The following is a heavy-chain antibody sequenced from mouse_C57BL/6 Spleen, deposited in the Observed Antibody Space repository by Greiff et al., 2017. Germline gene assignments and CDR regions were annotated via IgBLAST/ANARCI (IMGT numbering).Heavy chain of an antibody. CDR2: IYPGDGDT. D-gene: IGHD1-1*02. V-gene: IGHV1-82*01. J-gene: IGHJ2*01. CDR3: ARLYGERYFDY. Sequence: QVQLQQPGPELVKPGASVKISCKASGYAFSSSWMNWVKHRPGKGLEWIGRIYPGDGDTNYNGKFKSKATLTAYKSSSTAYMQLSSLTSEDSAVYFCARLYGERYFDYWGQGTTLTVSS. CDR1: GYAFSSSW.